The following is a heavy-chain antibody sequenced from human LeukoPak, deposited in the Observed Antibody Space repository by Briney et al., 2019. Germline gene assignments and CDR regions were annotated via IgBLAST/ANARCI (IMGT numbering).Heavy chain of an antibody. CDR3: ARHRFRFGEPPRYYMDV. D-gene: IGHD3-10*01. J-gene: IGHJ6*03. Sequence: QPSETLSLTCTVSGGSISSSSYYWGWIRQPPGKGLEWIGSIYYSGSTYYNPSLKSRVTISVDTSKNQFSLKLSSVTAADTAVYYCARHRFRFGEPPRYYMDVWGKGTTATISS. CDR1: GGSISSSSYY. V-gene: IGHV4-39*01. CDR2: IYYSGST.